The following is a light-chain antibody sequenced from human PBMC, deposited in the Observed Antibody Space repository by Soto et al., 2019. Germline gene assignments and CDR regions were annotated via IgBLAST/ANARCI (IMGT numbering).Light chain of an antibody. CDR1: SSDVGGYNY. CDR3: SSYADSNNLV. Sequence: QSVLTQPPSASGSPGQSVTISCTGTSSDVGGYNYVSWYQQHPGKAPKLMIYEVSKRPSGVPDRFSGSKSGNTASLTVSGLQAEDEADYYCSSYADSNNLVFGTGTKVTVL. CDR2: EVS. V-gene: IGLV2-8*01. J-gene: IGLJ1*01.